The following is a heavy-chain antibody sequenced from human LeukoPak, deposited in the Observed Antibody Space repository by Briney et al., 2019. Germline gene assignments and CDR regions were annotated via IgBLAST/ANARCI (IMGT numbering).Heavy chain of an antibody. CDR2: INPNSGGT. J-gene: IGHJ4*02. D-gene: IGHD1-7*01. CDR1: GYTFTGYY. Sequence: ASVKVSCKPSGYTFTGYYMHWVRQAPGQGLEWMGWINPNSGGTNYAQKLQGRVTMTTDTSTSTAYMELRSLRSDDTAVYYCARDVAGNYAGAYWGQGTLVTVSS. V-gene: IGHV1-2*02. CDR3: ARDVAGNYAGAY.